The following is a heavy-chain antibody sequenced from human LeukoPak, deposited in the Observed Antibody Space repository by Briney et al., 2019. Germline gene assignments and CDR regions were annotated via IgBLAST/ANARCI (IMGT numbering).Heavy chain of an antibody. CDR2: IVVCSGNT. Sequence: GTSVKVSCKASGFTFTSSAMQWVRQARGQRLGWIGWIVVCSGNTNYAQKFQERVTITRDMSTSTAYMELSSLRSEDTAVYYCAAVSLTTGYYFDYWGEGALGTVSS. CDR3: AAVSLTTGYYFDY. D-gene: IGHD4-17*01. J-gene: IGHJ4*02. V-gene: IGHV1-58*02. CDR1: GFTFTSSA.